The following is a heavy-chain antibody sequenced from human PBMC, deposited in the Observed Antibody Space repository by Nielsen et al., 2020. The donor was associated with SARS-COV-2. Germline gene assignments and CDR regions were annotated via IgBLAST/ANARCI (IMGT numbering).Heavy chain of an antibody. CDR2: FDPQDGEA. V-gene: IGHV1-24*01. Sequence: ASGQGLEWMGEFDPQDGEATYAQKFQGRVTMTEDTSIDTAYLELSSLTSDDTAVYYCATDSAFGVVIYALAHWGQGTLVTVSS. CDR3: ATDSAFGVVIYALAH. J-gene: IGHJ4*02. D-gene: IGHD3-3*01.